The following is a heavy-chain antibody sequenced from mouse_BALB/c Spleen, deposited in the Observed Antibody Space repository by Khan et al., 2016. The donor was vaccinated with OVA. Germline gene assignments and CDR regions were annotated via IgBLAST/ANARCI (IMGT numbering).Heavy chain of an antibody. CDR2: ISYSGNS. D-gene: IGHD1-1*01. V-gene: IGHV3-8*02. CDR1: GDSITSGY. Sequence: EVQLQESGPSLVKPSQTLSLTCSVTGDSITSGYWNWFRQFPGNKLEYMGYISYSGNSYYNPSLKSRISITRDTSKNQYYLQLNSVTTEDTATLYCACELRGFAYWGQGTLVTVSA. CDR3: ACELRGFAY. J-gene: IGHJ3*01.